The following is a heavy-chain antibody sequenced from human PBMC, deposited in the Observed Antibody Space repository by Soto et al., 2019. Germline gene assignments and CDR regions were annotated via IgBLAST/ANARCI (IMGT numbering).Heavy chain of an antibody. CDR2: TNSDGTDS. CDR3: AKALYYSDSSPLDH. J-gene: IGHJ4*02. Sequence: GSLRLSCAAAGFDFEDYAMHWVRQVPGKGLEWVSLTNSDGTDSYYMDSVKGRFTISRDNGKSSLYLQMDRLRPEDTALYFCAKALYYSDSSPLDHWGQGTLVTVSS. V-gene: IGHV3-43D*04. D-gene: IGHD3-22*01. CDR1: GFDFEDYA.